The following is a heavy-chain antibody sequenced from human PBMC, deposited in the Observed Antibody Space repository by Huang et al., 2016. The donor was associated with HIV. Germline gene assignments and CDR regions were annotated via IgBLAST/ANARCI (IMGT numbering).Heavy chain of an antibody. D-gene: IGHD6-13*01. CDR2: SLSDATDK. J-gene: IGHJ4*02. V-gene: IGHV3-30*02. CDR3: AKIPPLHANLATSGPGPVDH. Sequence: QVQLVESGGGVVQPGDSLRLSCAASGFTFATYGMHWVRQAPGKVLEWLAFSLSDATDKYYADSVKGRFTASRDNSKNTLFLHMNSLRRDDTALYYCAKIPPLHANLATSGPGPVDHWGQGTLVTVSS. CDR1: GFTFATYG.